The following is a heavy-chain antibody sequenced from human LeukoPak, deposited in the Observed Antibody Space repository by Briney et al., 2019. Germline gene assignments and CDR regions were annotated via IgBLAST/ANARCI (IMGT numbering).Heavy chain of an antibody. D-gene: IGHD1-26*01. J-gene: IGHJ3*02. CDR1: GYTFTKYG. Sequence: ASVKVSCKASGYTFTKYGISWVRQAPGQGLEWMGWISAYNGNINYAQKLQGRVTMTTDTSTSTAYMELRSLRSDDTAVYYCARVFPSGSHVSTRAFDIWGQGTMVTVSS. CDR2: ISAYNGNI. CDR3: ARVFPSGSHVSTRAFDI. V-gene: IGHV1-18*01.